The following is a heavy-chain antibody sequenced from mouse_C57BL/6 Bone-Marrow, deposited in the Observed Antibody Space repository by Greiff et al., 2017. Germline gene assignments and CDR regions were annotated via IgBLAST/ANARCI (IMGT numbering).Heavy chain of an antibody. D-gene: IGHD2-2*01. V-gene: IGHV1-50*01. CDR1: GYTFTSYW. Sequence: QVQLQQPGAELVKPGASVKLSCKASGYTFTSYWMQWVKQRPGQGLEWLGEIDPSDSYTNYNQKFKGKATLTVDTSSSTAYMQLSSLTSEDSAVYYCARSDYGYDGDYWGQGTTLTVSS. CDR2: IDPSDSYT. CDR3: ARSDYGYDGDY. J-gene: IGHJ2*01.